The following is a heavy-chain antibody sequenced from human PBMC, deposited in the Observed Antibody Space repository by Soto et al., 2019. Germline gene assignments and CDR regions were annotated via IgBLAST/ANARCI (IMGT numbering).Heavy chain of an antibody. CDR1: GGSISSYY. CDR3: ARDLEAARRFDY. Sequence: SETLSLTGTVSGGSISSYYWSWIRQPAGKGLEWIGRIYTSGGTNYNPSLKSRVTMSVDTSKNQFSLKLSSVTAADTAVYYCARDLEAARRFDYWGQGTLVTVSS. D-gene: IGHD6-6*01. J-gene: IGHJ4*02. CDR2: IYTSGGT. V-gene: IGHV4-4*07.